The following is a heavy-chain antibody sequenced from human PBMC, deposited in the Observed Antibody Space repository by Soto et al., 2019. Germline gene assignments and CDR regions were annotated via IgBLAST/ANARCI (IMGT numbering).Heavy chain of an antibody. CDR2: IIPILGIA. CDR3: ARDRCSSTSCYANWFDP. D-gene: IGHD2-2*01. CDR1: GGTFSSYT. J-gene: IGHJ5*02. Sequence: SVKVSGKASGGTFSSYTISCVRQAPGQGLEWMGRIIPILGIANYAQKFQGRVTITADKSTSTAYMELSSLRSEDTAVYYCARDRCSSTSCYANWFDPWGQGTLVTVSS. V-gene: IGHV1-69*04.